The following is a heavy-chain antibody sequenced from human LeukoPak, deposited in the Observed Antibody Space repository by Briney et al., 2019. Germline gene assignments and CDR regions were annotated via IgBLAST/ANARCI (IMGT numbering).Heavy chain of an antibody. CDR3: ARRGYASSWSFDY. Sequence: SETLSLTCTVSGGSISGYYWNWVRQPPGKGLEWIGYTYYSGSTKYNPSLKSRVTISVDTSKNQFSLKLSSVTAADTAVYYCARRGYASSWSFDYWGQGTLVTVSS. V-gene: IGHV4-59*08. D-gene: IGHD6-13*01. CDR2: TYYSGST. J-gene: IGHJ4*02. CDR1: GGSISGYY.